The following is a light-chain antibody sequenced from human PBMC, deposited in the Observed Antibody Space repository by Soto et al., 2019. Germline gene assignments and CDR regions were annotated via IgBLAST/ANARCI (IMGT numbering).Light chain of an antibody. CDR2: EVS. Sequence: QSVLTQPASVSGSPGQSITISCTGTSSDVGGYNYVSWYQHHPGKAPRLMIYEVSNRPSGVSNRFSGSKSGDMASLTISGLQAEDEADYYCGSYKTSNIYVFGTGTKLTVL. CDR3: GSYKTSNIYV. CDR1: SSDVGGYNY. V-gene: IGLV2-14*01. J-gene: IGLJ1*01.